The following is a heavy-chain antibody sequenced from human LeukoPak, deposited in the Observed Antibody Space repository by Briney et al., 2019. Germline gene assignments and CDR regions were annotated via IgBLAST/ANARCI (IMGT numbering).Heavy chain of an antibody. V-gene: IGHV3-23*01. CDR3: ARGGVDYYGSGTYYLMYYFDY. CDR2: ISGSGGST. CDR1: GFTLSTYA. Sequence: GGSLRLSCAASGFTLSTYAMNWVRQAPGKGLEWVSAISGSGGSTYYADSVKGRFTISRDNSKNTLYLQMNSLRAEDTAVYYCARGGVDYYGSGTYYLMYYFDYWGQGALVTVSS. D-gene: IGHD3-10*01. J-gene: IGHJ4*02.